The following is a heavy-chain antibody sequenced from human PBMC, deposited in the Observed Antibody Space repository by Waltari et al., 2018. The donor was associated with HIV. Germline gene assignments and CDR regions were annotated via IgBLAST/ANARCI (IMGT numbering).Heavy chain of an antibody. CDR1: GFTFDDYA. D-gene: IGHD2-8*01. Sequence: EVQLVEFGGGLVQPGRSLRLSCAASGFTFDDYAMHWVRQAPGKGLEGVSGIWSNSGSIDYADSVKGPITISRDNAKNPLYLQMNSLRADDTALYYCAKGVCSRCYYGMDVWRQGTTVTVSS. CDR3: AKGVCSRCYYGMDV. V-gene: IGHV3-9*01. J-gene: IGHJ6*02. CDR2: IWSNSGSI.